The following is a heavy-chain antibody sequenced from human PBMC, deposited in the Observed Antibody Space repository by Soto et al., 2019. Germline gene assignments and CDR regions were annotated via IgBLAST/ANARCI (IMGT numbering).Heavy chain of an antibody. V-gene: IGHV4-39*01. Sequence: SETMSLTCAVCGGSITSRSYSWGWIRQHPGKTLEWIGTIYYHGNTYSNPSLKSRVTISVDTSNNQLSLKLRSVTAADTAVYYCARHDGFSSGWIFAYWGHGTLVTVSS. CDR3: ARHDGFSSGWIFAY. CDR1: GGSITSRSYS. J-gene: IGHJ4*01. D-gene: IGHD6-19*01. CDR2: IYYHGNT.